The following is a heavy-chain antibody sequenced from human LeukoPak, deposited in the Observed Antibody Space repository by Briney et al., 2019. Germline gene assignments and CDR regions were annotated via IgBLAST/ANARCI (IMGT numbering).Heavy chain of an antibody. D-gene: IGHD5-12*01. CDR3: ARLRVATTYYYYYYMDV. CDR1: GFTFSSYS. Sequence: GGSLRLSCAASGFTFSSYSMNWVRQAPGKGLEWVSSISSSSSYIYYADSVKGRFTISRDNAKNSLYLQMNSLRAEDTAVYYCARLRVATTYYYYYYMDVWGKGTTVTVSS. CDR2: ISSSSSYI. J-gene: IGHJ6*03. V-gene: IGHV3-21*01.